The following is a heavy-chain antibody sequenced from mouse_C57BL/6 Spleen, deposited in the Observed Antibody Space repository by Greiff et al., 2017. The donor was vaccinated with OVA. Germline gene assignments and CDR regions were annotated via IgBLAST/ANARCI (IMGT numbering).Heavy chain of an antibody. CDR3: ARTAVSYWYFDV. D-gene: IGHD1-2*01. CDR2: ISSGSSTI. V-gene: IGHV5-17*01. J-gene: IGHJ1*03. Sequence: EVQGVESGGGLVKPGGSLKLSCAASGFTFSDYGMHWVRQAPEKGLEWVAYISSGSSTIYYADTVKGRFTISRDNAKNTLFLQMTSLRSEDTAMYYCARTAVSYWYFDVWGTGTTVTVSS. CDR1: GFTFSDYG.